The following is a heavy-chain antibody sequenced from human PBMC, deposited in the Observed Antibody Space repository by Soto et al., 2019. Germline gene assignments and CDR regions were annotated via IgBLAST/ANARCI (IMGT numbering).Heavy chain of an antibody. V-gene: IGHV1-18*04. CDR1: GYTFTSYG. CDR2: ISTENGNT. J-gene: IGHJ4*02. Sequence: ASVKVSCKASGYTFTSYGISWVRQAPGQGLEWMGWISTENGNTNYAQNLQGRVILTRDRSTNTAYMELRSLRPEDTATYYCARDSSSGTFDNWGQGALVTVSS. D-gene: IGHD3-22*01. CDR3: ARDSSSGTFDN.